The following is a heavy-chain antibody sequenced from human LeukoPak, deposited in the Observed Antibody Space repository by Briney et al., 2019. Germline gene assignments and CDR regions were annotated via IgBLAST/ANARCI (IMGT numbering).Heavy chain of an antibody. V-gene: IGHV1-18*01. CDR2: ISAYNGNT. Sequence: ASVKVSCKASGYTFTSYGISWVRQAPGQGLEWMGWISAYNGNTNYAQKLQGRVTMTRNTSISTAYMELSSLRSEDTAVYYCARSHSSSTSWLTGYYYYYYGMDVWGQGTTVTVSS. D-gene: IGHD2-2*01. CDR1: GYTFTSYG. CDR3: ARSHSSSTSWLTGYYYYYYGMDV. J-gene: IGHJ6*02.